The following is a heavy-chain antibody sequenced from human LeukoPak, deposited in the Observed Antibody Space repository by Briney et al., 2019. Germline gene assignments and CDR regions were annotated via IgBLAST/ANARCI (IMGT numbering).Heavy chain of an antibody. CDR3: ARVGEYYYYYMDV. J-gene: IGHJ6*03. CDR1: GGSISSGSYY. Sequence: PSQTLSLTCTVSGGSISSGSYYWSWIRQPAGKGLEWIGRIYTSGSTNYNPSLKSRVTISVDTSKNQFSLKLSSVTAADTAVYYCARVGEYYYYYMDVWGKGTTVTVSS. V-gene: IGHV4-61*02. CDR2: IYTSGST. D-gene: IGHD3-10*01.